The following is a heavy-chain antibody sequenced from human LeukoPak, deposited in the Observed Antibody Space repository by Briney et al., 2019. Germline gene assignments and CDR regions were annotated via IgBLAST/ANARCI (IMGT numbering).Heavy chain of an antibody. V-gene: IGHV1-69*13. CDR3: AGIAAAGMDY. CDR1: GGTFSSYA. Sequence: SVKVSCKASGGTFSSYAISWVRQAPGQGLEWMGGIIPIFGTVNYAQKFQGRVTITADESTSTAYMELSSLRSEDTAVYYCAGIAAAGMDYWGQGTLVTVSS. D-gene: IGHD6-13*01. J-gene: IGHJ4*02. CDR2: IIPIFGTV.